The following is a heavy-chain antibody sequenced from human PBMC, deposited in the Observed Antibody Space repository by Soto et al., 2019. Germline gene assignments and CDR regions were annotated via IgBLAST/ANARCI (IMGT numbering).Heavy chain of an antibody. CDR2: IYYSGST. Sequence: SETLSLTCTVSGGSVRSGSFYWSWIRQPPGRGLEWIGYIYYSGSTNYNPSLKSRVTISVDTSKNQFSLNLTSVTAADTAVYYCAWVPYWYASGRSEIPGGFDPWGPRTLVTVYS. D-gene: IGHD3-10*01. J-gene: IGHJ5*02. CDR3: AWVPYWYASGRSEIPGGFDP. CDR1: GGSVRSGSFY. V-gene: IGHV4-61*01.